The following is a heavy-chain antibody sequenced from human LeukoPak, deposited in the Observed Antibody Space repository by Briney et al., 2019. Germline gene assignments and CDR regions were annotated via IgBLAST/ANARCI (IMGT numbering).Heavy chain of an antibody. J-gene: IGHJ4*02. CDR2: ITWNSGDI. CDR3: AKDTCSSTSCSNDY. D-gene: IGHD2-2*01. Sequence: GRSLRFSCAASGFTFDDYAMHWVRQAPGKGLEWVSGITWNSGDIGYADSVKGRFTISRDNAKNSLYLQMNSLRAEDTALYYCAKDTCSSTSCSNDYWGQGTLVTVSS. CDR1: GFTFDDYA. V-gene: IGHV3-9*01.